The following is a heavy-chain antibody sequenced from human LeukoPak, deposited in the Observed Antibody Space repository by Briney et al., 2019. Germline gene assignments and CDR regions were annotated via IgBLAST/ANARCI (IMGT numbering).Heavy chain of an antibody. D-gene: IGHD3-10*01. CDR3: ARHSGFASGRGEVDS. V-gene: IGHV4-59*08. Sequence: SETLSLTCIVSGGSISSYYWSWIRQPPGKGLEWIGYVYYSGTTGYTPSLKSRVTMSVDTSKNQFSLKLRSVTAADTAVYYCARHSGFASGRGEVDSWGQGSLVTVSS. J-gene: IGHJ4*02. CDR1: GGSISSYY. CDR2: VYYSGTT.